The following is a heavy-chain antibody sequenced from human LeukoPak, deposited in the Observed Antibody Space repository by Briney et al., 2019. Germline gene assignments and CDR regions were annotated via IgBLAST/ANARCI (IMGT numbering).Heavy chain of an antibody. CDR2: INHSGST. D-gene: IGHD4-23*01. J-gene: IGHJ4*02. CDR3: ARFTVVTHGFDY. Sequence: PSETLSLTCAVYGGSFSGYYWSWIRQPPGKGLEWIGEINHSGSTNYNPSLTSRVSISVDTSKNQFSLKLSSVTAADTAVYYCARFTVVTHGFDYWGQGTLVTVSS. CDR1: GGSFSGYY. V-gene: IGHV4-34*01.